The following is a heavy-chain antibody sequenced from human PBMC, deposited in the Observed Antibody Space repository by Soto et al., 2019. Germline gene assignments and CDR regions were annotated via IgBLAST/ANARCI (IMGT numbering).Heavy chain of an antibody. V-gene: IGHV4-59*01. CDR2: IYYSGST. CDR3: ARDSGSSSWYGMDV. D-gene: IGHD6-13*01. Sequence: PSETLSLTCTVSGGSISSYYWSWIRQPPGKGLEWIGYIYYSGSTNYNPSLKSRVTISVDTSKNQFSLKLSSVTAADTAVYYCARDSGSSSWYGMDVWGQGTTVTVSS. CDR1: GGSISSYY. J-gene: IGHJ6*02.